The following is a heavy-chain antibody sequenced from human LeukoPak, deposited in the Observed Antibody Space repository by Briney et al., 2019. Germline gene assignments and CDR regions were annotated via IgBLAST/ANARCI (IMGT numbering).Heavy chain of an antibody. CDR2: TVSRGTT. V-gene: IGHV3-23*01. Sequence: GGSLRLSCVASGFTFTSDAMNWVRQAPGKGLEWVSSTVSRGTTQYADSVKGRFTISRDNSKNTLYLQMNSLRAEDTAVYYCATNRRDYDSSGYYDYWGQGTLVTVSS. CDR3: ATNRRDYDSSGYYDY. D-gene: IGHD3-22*01. J-gene: IGHJ4*02. CDR1: GFTFTSDA.